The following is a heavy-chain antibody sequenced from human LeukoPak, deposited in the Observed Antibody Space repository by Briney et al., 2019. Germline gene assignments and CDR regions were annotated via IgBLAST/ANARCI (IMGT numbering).Heavy chain of an antibody. V-gene: IGHV3-23*01. CDR3: AKDRGIAAAGHYFDY. D-gene: IGHD6-13*01. CDR2: ISGSGGST. CDR1: GFTFSSYA. Sequence: GGSLILSCAASGFTFSSYAMNWVRQAPGKGLEWVSGISGSGGSTYYADSVKGRFTISRDNSKTTLYLQMNSLRAEDTAVYYCAKDRGIAAAGHYFDYWGQGTLVTVSS. J-gene: IGHJ4*02.